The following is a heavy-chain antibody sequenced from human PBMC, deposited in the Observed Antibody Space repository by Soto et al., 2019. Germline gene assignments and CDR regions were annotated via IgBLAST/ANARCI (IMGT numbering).Heavy chain of an antibody. CDR1: GGTFSSYA. Sequence: QVQLVQSGAEVKKPGSSVKVSCKASGGTFSSYAISWVRQAPGQGLEWMGGIIPIFGTANYAQKFQGRVTITADQSTRPPDKELSGLRSEDAAVYYCAIPKGRLRGGDDAFDIWGQGTMVAVSS. J-gene: IGHJ3*02. CDR2: IIPIFGTA. D-gene: IGHD4-17*01. CDR3: AIPKGRLRGGDDAFDI. V-gene: IGHV1-69*12.